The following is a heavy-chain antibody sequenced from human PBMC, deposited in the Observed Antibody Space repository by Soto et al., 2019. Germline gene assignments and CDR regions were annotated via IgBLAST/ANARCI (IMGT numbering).Heavy chain of an antibody. J-gene: IGHJ3*01. Sequence: GGSLRLSCSASGFALSSYAMHWVRQAPGKGLEYVSSISSNGISTYYADSVKGRFTISRDNSQNTLYIQMNSLGPDDTALYYCVKDEGFCTGGNCYSVARGGFDLWGQGTMVTVSS. CDR1: GFALSSYA. CDR3: VKDEGFCTGGNCYSVARGGFDL. D-gene: IGHD2-15*01. V-gene: IGHV3-64D*06. CDR2: ISSNGIST.